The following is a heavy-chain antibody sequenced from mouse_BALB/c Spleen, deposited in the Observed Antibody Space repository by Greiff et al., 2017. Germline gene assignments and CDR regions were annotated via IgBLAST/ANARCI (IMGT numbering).Heavy chain of an antibody. Sequence: EVKLVESGGGLVKPGGSLKLSCAASGFAFSSYDMSWVRQTPEKRLEWVAYISSGGGSTYYPDTVKGRFTISRDNAKNTLYLQMSSLKSEDTAMYYCARQYYGSFDYWGQGTTLTVSS. CDR3: ARQYYGSFDY. J-gene: IGHJ2*01. CDR1: GFAFSSYD. D-gene: IGHD1-1*01. CDR2: ISSGGGST. V-gene: IGHV5-12-1*01.